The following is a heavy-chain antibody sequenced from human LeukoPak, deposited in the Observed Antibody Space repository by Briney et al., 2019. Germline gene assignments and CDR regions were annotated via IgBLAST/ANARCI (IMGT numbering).Heavy chain of an antibody. CDR1: GFTFSSYT. Sequence: HPGGSLRLSCAASGFTFSSYTMSWVRQAPGKGLEWVSVIYSDGSTYYADSVKGRFTISRDNSKNTLNLEMNSLRAEDTAVYYCARASYGSGSYYFDYWGQGTLVTVSS. CDR2: IYSDGST. V-gene: IGHV3-66*01. D-gene: IGHD3-10*01. J-gene: IGHJ4*02. CDR3: ARASYGSGSYYFDY.